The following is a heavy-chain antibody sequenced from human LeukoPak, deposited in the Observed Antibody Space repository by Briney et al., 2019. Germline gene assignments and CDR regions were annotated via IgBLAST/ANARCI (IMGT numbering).Heavy chain of an antibody. V-gene: IGHV3-21*01. CDR1: GFTFSSYS. D-gene: IGHD5-18*01. CDR2: ISSSSSYI. Sequence: PGGSLRLSCAASGFTFSSYSMNWVRQAPGKGLEWVSSISSSSSYIYYADSVKGRFPISRDNAKNSLYLQMNSLRAEDTAVYYCARDASTAMGYYGMDVWGQGTTVTVSS. CDR3: ARDASTAMGYYGMDV. J-gene: IGHJ6*02.